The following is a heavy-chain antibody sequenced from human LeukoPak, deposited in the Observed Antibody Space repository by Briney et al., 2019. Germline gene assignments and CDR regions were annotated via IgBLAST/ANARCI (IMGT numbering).Heavy chain of an antibody. CDR3: AKVAVLLWFGELLDY. CDR2: ISGSGGST. CDR1: GFTFSSYA. V-gene: IGHV3-23*01. J-gene: IGHJ4*02. D-gene: IGHD3-10*01. Sequence: GGSLRLSCAASGFTFSSYAMSWVRQAPGKGLEWVSAISGSGGSTYYAGSVKGRFTISRDNSKNTLYLQMNSLRAEDTAVYYCAKVAVLLWFGELLDYWGQGTLVTVSS.